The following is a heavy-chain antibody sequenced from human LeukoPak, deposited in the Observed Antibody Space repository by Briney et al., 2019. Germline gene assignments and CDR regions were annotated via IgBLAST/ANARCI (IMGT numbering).Heavy chain of an antibody. D-gene: IGHD2-15*01. V-gene: IGHV4-59*11. Sequence: SETLSLTCTVSGGSISSHYWSWIRQPPAKGLEWIGYIYNSGSTNYNPSLKSRVTISIDTSKNQFSLKLSSVTAADTAVYYCARAPLGDYSGGRCSGVKFDYWGQGTLVTDSS. CDR1: GGSISSHY. CDR3: ARAPLGDYSGGRCSGVKFDY. CDR2: IYNSGST. J-gene: IGHJ4*02.